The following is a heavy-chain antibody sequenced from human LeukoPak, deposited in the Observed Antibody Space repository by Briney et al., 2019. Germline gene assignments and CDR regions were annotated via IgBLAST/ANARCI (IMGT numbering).Heavy chain of an antibody. V-gene: IGHV1-2*02. J-gene: IGHJ4*02. CDR2: INPNSGGT. Sequence: VASVKVSCKASGYTFTSYDINWVRQAPGQGLEWMGWINPNSGGTNYAQKFQGRVTMTRDTSISTAYMELSRLRSDDTAVYYCARNGGRRLGELDWGQGALVTVSS. CDR3: ARNGGRRLGELD. CDR1: GYTFTSYD. D-gene: IGHD3-16*01.